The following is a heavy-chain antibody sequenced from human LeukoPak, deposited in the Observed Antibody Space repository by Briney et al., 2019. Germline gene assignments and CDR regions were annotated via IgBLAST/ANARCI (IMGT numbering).Heavy chain of an antibody. CDR3: AKVRSQLPRKFDY. Sequence: GGSLRLSCAASGFTVSSNYMSWVRQAPGKGLEWVSVIYSGGSTYYADSVKGRFTISRDNSKNTLYLQMNSLRAEDTAVYYCAKVRSQLPRKFDYWGQGTLVTVSS. CDR2: IYSGGST. CDR1: GFTVSSNY. J-gene: IGHJ4*02. D-gene: IGHD2-2*01. V-gene: IGHV3-66*02.